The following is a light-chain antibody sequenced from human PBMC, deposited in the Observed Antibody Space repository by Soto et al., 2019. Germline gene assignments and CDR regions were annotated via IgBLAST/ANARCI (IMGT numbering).Light chain of an antibody. V-gene: IGKV3-11*01. CDR1: QSVGIW. J-gene: IGKJ1*01. CDR2: DVS. CDR3: QQRHWPWT. Sequence: EIVLTQSPATLSLSPGERATLSCRASQSVGIWLAWYQQKPGQPPRLLIYDVSNRATGIPARFSGSGSGTDFTLTISSLDPEDFAVYYCQQRHWPWTFGQGTTVEVK.